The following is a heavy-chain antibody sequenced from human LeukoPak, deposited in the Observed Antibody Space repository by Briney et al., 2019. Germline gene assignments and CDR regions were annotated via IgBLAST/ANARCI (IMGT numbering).Heavy chain of an antibody. Sequence: GGSLRLSCAASGFTFSSYSMNWVRQAPGEGPEWVSSISSSSSYIYYADSVKGRFTISRDNAENSLYLQMNSLRVEDTAVYYCARAPTVLVGYCSSSSCQADYWGQGTLVTVSS. V-gene: IGHV3-21*01. D-gene: IGHD2-2*01. CDR1: GFTFSSYS. J-gene: IGHJ4*02. CDR2: ISSSSSYI. CDR3: ARAPTVLVGYCSSSSCQADY.